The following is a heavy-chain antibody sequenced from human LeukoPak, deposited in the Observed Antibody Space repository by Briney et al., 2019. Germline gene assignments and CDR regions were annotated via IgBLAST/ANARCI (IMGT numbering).Heavy chain of an antibody. J-gene: IGHJ4*02. CDR2: ISGSGDTT. V-gene: IGHV3-23*01. D-gene: IGHD2-2*01. CDR1: RFTFSTHP. CDR3: AKSQRNDQQVVQRIDY. Sequence: GYPRLSCTASRFTFSTHPMSWVRQAPGKGLEKNSSISGSGDTTYYTGYVKGRFTISRDNSKSALYLQMSSLRAEDTAVYYCAKSQRNDQQVVQRIDYWGQGTLVTVSS.